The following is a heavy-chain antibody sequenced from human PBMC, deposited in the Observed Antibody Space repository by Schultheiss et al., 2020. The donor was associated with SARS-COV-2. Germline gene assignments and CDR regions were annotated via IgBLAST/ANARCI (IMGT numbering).Heavy chain of an antibody. CDR2: INHSGST. CDR3: ARFPPNWYFDL. V-gene: IGHV4-34*01. Sequence: SETLSLTCAVYGGSFSGYYWTWIRQPPGKGLEWIGEINHSGSTTYNPSLKSRVTISEDTSKKQFSLKLSSVTAADTAVYYCARFPPNWYFDLWGRGTLVTVSS. CDR1: GGSFSGYY. J-gene: IGHJ2*01.